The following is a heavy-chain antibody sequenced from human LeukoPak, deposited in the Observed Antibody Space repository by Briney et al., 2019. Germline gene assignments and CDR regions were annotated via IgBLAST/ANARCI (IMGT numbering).Heavy chain of an antibody. J-gene: IGHJ6*03. CDR1: GGSISSSSYY. D-gene: IGHD3-10*01. V-gene: IGHV4-39*07. CDR2: IYYSGST. CDR3: ARGGSGSYYYYYMDV. Sequence: SETLSLTCTVSGGSISSSSYYWGWIRQPPGKGLEWIGSIYYSGSTFYSPSLKSRVTISIDTSKNQFSLKLSSVTAADTAVYYCARGGSGSYYYYYMDVWGKGTTVTVSS.